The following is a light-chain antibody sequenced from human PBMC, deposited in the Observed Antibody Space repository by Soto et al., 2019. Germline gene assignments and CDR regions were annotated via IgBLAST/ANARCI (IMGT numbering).Light chain of an antibody. V-gene: IGLV3-21*02. CDR1: NIGSRT. J-gene: IGLJ2*01. Sequence: SYELTQPPSVSVAPGQTARITCGGNNIGSRTVNWYQQKPGQAPVVVVYNDNDRPSGIPERFSGSNSGNTNTATLIISRVEAGDEADYYCQVWDRSSAHVVFGGGTQLTVL. CDR3: QVWDRSSAHVV. CDR2: NDN.